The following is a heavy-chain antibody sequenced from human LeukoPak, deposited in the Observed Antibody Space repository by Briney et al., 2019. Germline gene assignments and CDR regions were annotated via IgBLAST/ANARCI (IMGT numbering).Heavy chain of an antibody. V-gene: IGHV4-34*01. CDR1: GGSFSGYY. CDR3: ARAVKPAAIYPFGYYYYYGMDV. J-gene: IGHJ6*02. D-gene: IGHD2-2*01. CDR2: INHSGST. Sequence: SSETLSLTCAVYGGSFSGYYWSWIRQPPGKGLEWIGEINHSGSTNYNPSLKSRVTISVDTSKNQFSLKLSSVTAADTAVYYCARAVKPAAIYPFGYYYYYGMDVWGQGTTVTVSS.